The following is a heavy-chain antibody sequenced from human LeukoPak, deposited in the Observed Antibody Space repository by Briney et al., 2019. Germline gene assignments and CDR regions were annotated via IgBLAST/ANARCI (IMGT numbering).Heavy chain of an antibody. D-gene: IGHD1-1*01. Sequence: SETLSLTCTVSGGSISTYYWSWIRQPPGKGLEWIGYIYYSGSSNYNSSLKSRVTISVDTPKNQFSLKMSSVTAADTAMYYCAGLEPHRPLDYWGQGTLVTVSS. CDR2: IYYSGSS. CDR3: AGLEPHRPLDY. J-gene: IGHJ4*02. V-gene: IGHV4-59*01. CDR1: GGSISTYY.